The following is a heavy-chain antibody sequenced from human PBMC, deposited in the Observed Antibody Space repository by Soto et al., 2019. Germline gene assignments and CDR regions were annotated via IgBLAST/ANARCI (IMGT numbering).Heavy chain of an antibody. CDR1: GGSISRGGYS. D-gene: IGHD3-10*01. Sequence: LETLSLTCAVSGGSISRGGYSWSWIRQPPGKGLEWIGYIYYSGSTNYNPSLKSRVTISVDTSKNQFSLKLSSVTAADTAVYYCARDLGGYDPWGQGTLVTVSS. CDR2: IYYSGST. CDR3: ARDLGGYDP. V-gene: IGHV4-61*08. J-gene: IGHJ5*02.